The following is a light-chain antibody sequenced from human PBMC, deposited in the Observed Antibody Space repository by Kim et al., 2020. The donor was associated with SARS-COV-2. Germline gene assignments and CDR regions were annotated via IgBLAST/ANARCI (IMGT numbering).Light chain of an antibody. J-gene: IGLJ3*02. Sequence: SVKFTCTLSSGHSSYSIAWPQQQPQKGPRFLMNLHSDGTHNKGDGIPDRFSGSSSGAERYLTISSLQSEDEADYYCQAWGAGFRVFGGGTKLTVL. CDR3: QAWGAGFRV. V-gene: IGLV4-69*01. CDR1: SGHSSYS. CDR2: LHSDGTH.